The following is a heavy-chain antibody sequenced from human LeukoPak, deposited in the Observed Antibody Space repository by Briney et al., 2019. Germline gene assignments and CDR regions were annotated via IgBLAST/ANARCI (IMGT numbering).Heavy chain of an antibody. V-gene: IGHV3-21*01. CDR1: GFTFGSYS. CDR2: ISSSSSYV. Sequence: GGSLRLSCAASGFTFGSYSMNWVRQAPGKGLEWVSSISSSSSYVYYADSVKGRFTISRDNAKNSLYLQMNSLRAEDTAVYYSARDGRARFGETFYYYYYYMDVWGKGTTVTVSS. D-gene: IGHD3-10*01. CDR3: ARDGRARFGETFYYYYYYMDV. J-gene: IGHJ6*03.